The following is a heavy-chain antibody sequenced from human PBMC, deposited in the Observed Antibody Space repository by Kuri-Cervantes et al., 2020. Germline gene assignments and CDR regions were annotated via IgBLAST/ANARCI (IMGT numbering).Heavy chain of an antibody. CDR3: ARGKPGSGLAFDY. Sequence: SETLSLTCAVYGGSFSGYYWSWIRQPPGKGLEWIGEINHSGYTNYNPSLKSRVTISVDTSKNQFSLQLNSVTPEDTAVYYCARGKPGSGLAFDYWGQGTLVTVSS. CDR1: GGSFSGYY. CDR2: INHSGYT. D-gene: IGHD6-19*01. V-gene: IGHV4-34*01. J-gene: IGHJ4*02.